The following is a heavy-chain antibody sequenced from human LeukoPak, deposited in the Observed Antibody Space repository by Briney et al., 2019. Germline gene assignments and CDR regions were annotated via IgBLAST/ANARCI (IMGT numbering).Heavy chain of an antibody. D-gene: IGHD5-12*01. CDR2: INTNTGNP. Sequence: ASVKVSCKASGYTFTSYAMNWVRQAPGQGLEWMGWINTNTGNPTYAQGFTGRFVFSLDTSVSTAYLQISSLKAEDTAVYYCARSLPQYRTTRGQQNNWFDPWGQGTLVTVSS. V-gene: IGHV7-4-1*02. CDR1: GYTFTSYA. CDR3: ARSLPQYRTTRGQQNNWFDP. J-gene: IGHJ5*02.